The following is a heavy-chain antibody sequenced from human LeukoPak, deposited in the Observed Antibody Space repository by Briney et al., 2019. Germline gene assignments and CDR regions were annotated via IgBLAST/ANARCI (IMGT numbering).Heavy chain of an antibody. CDR2: LYSDGNT. CDR3: ARHRGYTYGAYDY. D-gene: IGHD5-18*01. V-gene: IGHV3-53*01. Sequence: GGSLRLSCAASGFTVITNDMTWVRQAPGKGLDWVSVLYSDGNTKYADSVKGRFTISRDNSKNTLYLQMNSLRVEDTAVYYCARHRGYTYGAYDYWGQGTLVTVSS. J-gene: IGHJ4*02. CDR1: GFTVITND.